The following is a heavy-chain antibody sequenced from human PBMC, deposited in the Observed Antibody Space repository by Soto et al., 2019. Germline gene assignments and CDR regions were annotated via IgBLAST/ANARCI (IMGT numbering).Heavy chain of an antibody. V-gene: IGHV3-66*01. CDR1: GFTVSSNY. Sequence: GGSLRLSCAASGFTVSSNYMSWVRQAPGKGLEWVSVIYSGGSTYYADSVKGRFTISRDNSKNTLYLQMNSLRAEDTAVYYCARNSGYCSGGSCYKGDYYYYMDVWGKGTTVNVSS. J-gene: IGHJ6*03. CDR3: ARNSGYCSGGSCYKGDYYYYMDV. CDR2: IYSGGST. D-gene: IGHD2-15*01.